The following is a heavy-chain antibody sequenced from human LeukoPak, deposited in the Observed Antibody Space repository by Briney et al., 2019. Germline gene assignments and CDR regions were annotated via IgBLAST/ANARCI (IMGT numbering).Heavy chain of an antibody. CDR3: TTGPHSSSYYNPTGYSDF. J-gene: IGHJ4*02. CDR1: GITFTNTW. Sequence: KAGGSLRLSCAASGITFTNTWMSWVRQAPGKGLEWVGRIKSKTDGEATDYAVPAKGRFRISRDDSKNTLYLHMNSLRTEDTAVYYCTTGPHSSSYYNPTGYSDFWGQGTPVIVSS. CDR2: IKSKTDGEAT. V-gene: IGHV3-15*01. D-gene: IGHD6-13*01.